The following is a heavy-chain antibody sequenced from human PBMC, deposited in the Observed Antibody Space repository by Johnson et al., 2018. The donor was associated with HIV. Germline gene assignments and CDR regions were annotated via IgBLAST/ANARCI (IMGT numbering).Heavy chain of an antibody. CDR3: AREASGSLDAFDI. J-gene: IGHJ3*02. Sequence: QVQLVESGGGVVQPGRSLRLSCAASGFTFSSYPMHWVRQAPGKGLEWVAIISYDGGSKYYADSVKGRFTISRDNSKNTLYLQMGSLRAEDMAVYYCAREASGSLDAFDIWGQGTMVTVSS. CDR2: ISYDGGSK. D-gene: IGHD1-26*01. V-gene: IGHV3-30*04. CDR1: GFTFSSYP.